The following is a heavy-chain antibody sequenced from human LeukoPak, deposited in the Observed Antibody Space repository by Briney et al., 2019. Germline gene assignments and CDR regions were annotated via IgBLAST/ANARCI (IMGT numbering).Heavy chain of an antibody. CDR1: GFTFRSYA. V-gene: IGHV3-23*01. Sequence: GGSLRLSCAASGFTFRSYAISWVRQAPGEGLEWVSAISGSTYYADSVKGRFTISRDNSKNTLYLQMNSLSAEDTAVYYCAKDYSGSYTNFDCWGQGTLVTVSS. D-gene: IGHD1-26*01. CDR3: AKDYSGSYTNFDC. J-gene: IGHJ4*02. CDR2: ISGST.